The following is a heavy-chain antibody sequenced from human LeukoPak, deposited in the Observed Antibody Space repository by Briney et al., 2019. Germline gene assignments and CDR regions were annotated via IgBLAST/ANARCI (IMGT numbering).Heavy chain of an antibody. CDR2: ISWNSGSI. D-gene: IGHD3-16*01. Sequence: SGGSQRLSCAASGFTFDDYAMHWVRQAPGKGLEWVSGISWNSGSIGYADSVKGRFTISRDNTNNTLFLQMTSLRAEDTALYYCAKSPLYGRLAWFDLWGQGALVTVSS. V-gene: IGHV3-9*01. J-gene: IGHJ5*02. CDR1: GFTFDDYA. CDR3: AKSPLYGRLAWFDL.